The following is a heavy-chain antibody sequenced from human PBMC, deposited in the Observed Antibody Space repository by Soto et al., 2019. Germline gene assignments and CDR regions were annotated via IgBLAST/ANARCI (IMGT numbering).Heavy chain of an antibody. Sequence: PSETLSLTSTVSGDSISSFDWTWIRQPPGKGLEWVGYIFSSGSTNYNPSLKSRVTISVDTSENQFSLKLTSVTAADTAVYYCARAGYTKAFDIWGQGTMVTVSS. CDR3: ARAGYTKAFDI. V-gene: IGHV4-59*01. CDR2: IFSSGST. D-gene: IGHD6-13*01. J-gene: IGHJ3*02. CDR1: GDSISSFD.